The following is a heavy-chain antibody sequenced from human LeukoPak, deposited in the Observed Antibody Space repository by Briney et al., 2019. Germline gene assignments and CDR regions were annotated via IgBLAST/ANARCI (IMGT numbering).Heavy chain of an antibody. J-gene: IGHJ4*02. V-gene: IGHV3-23*01. CDR3: ARGGLVEAAAGFDC. Sequence: GGSLRLSCEASGFTFSKYAMTWVRQAPGKGLEWVSAITVSGTITYYADSVKGRFTISRDDSKNTPSLQMDSLSAEDTALYYCARGGLVEAAAGFDCWGQGTLVTVSS. CDR1: GFTFSKYA. CDR2: ITVSGTIT. D-gene: IGHD6-13*01.